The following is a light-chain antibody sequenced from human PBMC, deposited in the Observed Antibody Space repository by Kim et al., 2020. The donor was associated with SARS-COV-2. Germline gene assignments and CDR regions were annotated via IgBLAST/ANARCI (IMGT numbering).Light chain of an antibody. CDR3: QHYNNWPHDT. V-gene: IGKV3D-15*01. CDR2: ATS. Sequence: IVMTQSPATLSVSPGERATLSCRASQSVSSNLAWYQQKPGQAPRLLIYATSIRATGIPARFSGGGSETEFTLTISSLQSEDFGVYYCQHYNNWPHDTFGQGTKLEI. CDR1: QSVSSN. J-gene: IGKJ2*01.